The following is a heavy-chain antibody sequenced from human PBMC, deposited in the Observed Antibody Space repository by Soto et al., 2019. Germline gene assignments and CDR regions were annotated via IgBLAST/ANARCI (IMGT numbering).Heavy chain of an antibody. Sequence: PGGSLRLSCAASGFTFSSYAMSWVRQAPGKGLEWVSAISGSGGSTYYADSVKGRFTISRDDSKNTLYLQMNSLRAEDTAVYYCAKFLSRGVVRNLFALCGQGTLVPGSS. V-gene: IGHV3-23*01. CDR2: ISGSGGST. CDR1: GFTFSSYA. J-gene: IGHJ5*02. D-gene: IGHD6-6*01. CDR3: AKFLSRGVVRNLFAL.